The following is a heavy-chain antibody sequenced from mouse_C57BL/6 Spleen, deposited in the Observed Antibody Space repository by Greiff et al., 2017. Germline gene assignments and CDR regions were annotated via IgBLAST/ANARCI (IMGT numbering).Heavy chain of an antibody. D-gene: IGHD3-2*02. Sequence: VQLQQPGAELVMPGASVKLSCKASGYTFTSYWMHWVKQRPGQGLEWIGEIDPSDSYTNYNQKFKGKSTLTVDKSSSTAYMQLSSLTSEDSAVXYCARWDSSGYEAMDYWGQGTSVTVSS. CDR1: GYTFTSYW. CDR2: IDPSDSYT. CDR3: ARWDSSGYEAMDY. J-gene: IGHJ4*01. V-gene: IGHV1-69*01.